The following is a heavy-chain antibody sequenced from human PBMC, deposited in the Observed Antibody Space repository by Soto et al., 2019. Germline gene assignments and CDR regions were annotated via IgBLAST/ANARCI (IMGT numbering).Heavy chain of an antibody. CDR2: IYYSGST. CDR1: GGSIGSYY. V-gene: IGHV4-59*01. J-gene: IGHJ5*02. Sequence: PSETLSLTCPVSGGSIGSYYWSWIRQPPGKGLEWIGYIYYSGSTNYNPSLKSRVTISVDTSKNQFSLKLSSVTAADTAVYYCARYSSGWYNNWFDPWGQGTLVTVSS. CDR3: ARYSSGWYNNWFDP. D-gene: IGHD6-19*01.